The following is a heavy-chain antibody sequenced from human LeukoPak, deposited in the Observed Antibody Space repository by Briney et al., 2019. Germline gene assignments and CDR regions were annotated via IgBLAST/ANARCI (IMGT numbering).Heavy chain of an antibody. CDR2: ISYDEYNT. D-gene: IGHD6-13*01. CDR1: GFTFSYYA. Sequence: PGGSLRLSCAASGFTFSYYAMHWVRQAPGKGLEWVAVISYDEYNTYYAGSVKGRFTISRDNSRNTLYLQMNSLRAEDTAVYYCAKCIAEAIIFGPNDRWGQGTLVTVSS. J-gene: IGHJ5*02. V-gene: IGHV3-30*04. CDR3: AKCIAEAIIFGPNDR.